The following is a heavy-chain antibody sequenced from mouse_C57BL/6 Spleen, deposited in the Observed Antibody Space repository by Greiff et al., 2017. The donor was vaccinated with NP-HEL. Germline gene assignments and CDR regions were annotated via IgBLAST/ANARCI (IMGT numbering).Heavy chain of an antibody. CDR1: GFSLTSYG. V-gene: IGHV2-2*01. CDR2: IWSGGST. CDR3: ARTGVITPYYYAMDY. J-gene: IGHJ4*01. Sequence: VKLVESGPGLVQPSQSLSITCTVSGFSLTSYGVHWVRQSPGKGLEWLGVIWSGGSTDYNAAFISRLSISKDNSKSQVFFKMNSLQADDTAIYYCARTGVITPYYYAMDYWGQGTSVTVSS. D-gene: IGHD2-4*01.